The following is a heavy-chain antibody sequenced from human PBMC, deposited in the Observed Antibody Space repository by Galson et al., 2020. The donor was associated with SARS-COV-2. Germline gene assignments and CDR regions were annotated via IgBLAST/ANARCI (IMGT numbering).Heavy chain of an antibody. V-gene: IGHV3-23*01. CDR3: AKRHRDSSGFDY. CDR1: GFTFSNYA. J-gene: IGHJ4*02. Sequence: GGSLRLSCAASGFTFSNYAMNWLRQAPGKGLEWVSGVSGSGSATYYAGSVKGRFTISRDNSQNTLYLHMNSLRAEDTAIYYCAKRHRDSSGFDYWGQGVRVTVSS. CDR2: VSGSGSAT. D-gene: IGHD3-22*01.